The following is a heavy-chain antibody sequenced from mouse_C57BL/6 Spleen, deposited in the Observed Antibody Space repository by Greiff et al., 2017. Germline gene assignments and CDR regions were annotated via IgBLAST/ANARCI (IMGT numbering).Heavy chain of an antibody. J-gene: IGHJ2*01. Sequence: EVHLVESGGGLVKPGGSLKLSCAASGFTFSSYTMSWVRQTPEKRLEWVATISGGGGNTYYPDSVKGRFTISRDNAKNTLYLQMSSLRSEDTALYYCARPVITTVVEGFFDYWGQGTTLTVSS. CDR3: ARPVITTVVEGFFDY. CDR2: ISGGGGNT. D-gene: IGHD1-1*01. V-gene: IGHV5-9*01. CDR1: GFTFSSYT.